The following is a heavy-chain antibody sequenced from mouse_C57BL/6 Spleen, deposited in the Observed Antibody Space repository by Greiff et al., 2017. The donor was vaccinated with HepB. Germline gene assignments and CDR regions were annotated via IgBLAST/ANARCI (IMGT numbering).Heavy chain of an antibody. CDR2: INPNYGTT. D-gene: IGHD2-4*01. Sequence: EVKLVESGPELVKPGASVKISCKASGYSFTDYNMNWVKQSNGTSLEWIGVINPNYGTTSYNQKFNGKATLTVDQSSSTAYMQLNSLTSEDSAVYYCARGGIYYDYGWYFDVWGTGTTVTVSS. CDR3: ARGGIYYDYGWYFDV. V-gene: IGHV1-39*01. J-gene: IGHJ1*03. CDR1: GYSFTDYN.